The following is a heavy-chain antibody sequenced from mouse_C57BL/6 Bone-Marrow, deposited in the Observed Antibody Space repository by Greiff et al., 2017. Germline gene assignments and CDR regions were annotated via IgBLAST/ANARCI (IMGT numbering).Heavy chain of an antibody. CDR3: AREGIWYYGSSYGY. J-gene: IGHJ2*01. Sequence: EVQLVEPEGGLVQPGGSMKISCTASGFTFSDYYIAWVRQVPEQGLEWVGNINSDGSRTYYLDSLKSRFIISRDNAKNILYLQLSSLTSEDTATYYCAREGIWYYGSSYGYWGQGTTLTAST. CDR2: INSDGSRT. V-gene: IGHV5-16*01. CDR1: GFTFSDYY. D-gene: IGHD1-1*01.